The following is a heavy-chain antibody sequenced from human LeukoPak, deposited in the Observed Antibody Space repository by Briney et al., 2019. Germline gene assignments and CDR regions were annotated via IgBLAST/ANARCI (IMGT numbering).Heavy chain of an antibody. V-gene: IGHV1-69*04. CDR2: IIPILGIA. CDR1: GGTFSSYA. D-gene: IGHD4-17*01. J-gene: IGHJ6*02. CDR3: AIEEVSGDYGNYYYYGMDV. Sequence: SVKVSCKASGGTFSSYAISWVRQAPGQGLEWMGRIIPILGIANYAQKFQGRVTITADKSTSTAYMELSSLRSEDTAVYYCAIEEVSGDYGNYYYYGMDVWGQGTTVTVSS.